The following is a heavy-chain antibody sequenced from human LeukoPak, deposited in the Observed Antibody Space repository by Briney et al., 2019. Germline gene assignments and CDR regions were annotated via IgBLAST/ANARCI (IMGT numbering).Heavy chain of an antibody. D-gene: IGHD2-15*01. V-gene: IGHV3-30*04. J-gene: IGHJ4*02. Sequence: GGALRLSCAASGFTFSSYAMHWVGQAPGKGLEGVAVISYDGSNKYYADSVKGRFTISRDNSKNTLYLQMNSRRAEDTAVYYCVGYCSGGSCSNWGQGTLVTVSS. CDR3: VGYCSGGSCSN. CDR1: GFTFSSYA. CDR2: ISYDGSNK.